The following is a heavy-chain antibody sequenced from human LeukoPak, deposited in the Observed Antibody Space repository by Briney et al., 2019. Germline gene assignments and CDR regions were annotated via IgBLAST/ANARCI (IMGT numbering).Heavy chain of an antibody. D-gene: IGHD3-10*01. CDR3: ARDLFGSGSLYGF. CDR2: ITSSSAYI. V-gene: IGHV3-21*06. CDR1: GFTFSTYS. J-gene: IGHJ4*02. Sequence: GGSLRLSCAASGFTFSTYSMNWVRQAPGKGLEWVSTITSSSAYIYYADSVKGRFTISRDNAKNSLYLQMNSLRAEDTAVYYCARDLFGSGSLYGFWGQGTLVTVSS.